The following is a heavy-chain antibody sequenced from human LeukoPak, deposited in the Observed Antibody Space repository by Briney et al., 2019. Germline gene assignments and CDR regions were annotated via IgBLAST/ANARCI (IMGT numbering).Heavy chain of an antibody. Sequence: VASVKVSCTASGGTFSSYSISWVRQAPGQGLEWMGWISTYNGNTNYAQKLQGRVTMTTDTSTSTAYMELRSLRSDDTAVYYCARWGFGYYYYMDVWGKGTTVTVSS. CDR2: ISTYNGNT. J-gene: IGHJ6*03. D-gene: IGHD3-10*01. V-gene: IGHV1-18*01. CDR3: ARWGFGYYYYMDV. CDR1: GGTFSSYS.